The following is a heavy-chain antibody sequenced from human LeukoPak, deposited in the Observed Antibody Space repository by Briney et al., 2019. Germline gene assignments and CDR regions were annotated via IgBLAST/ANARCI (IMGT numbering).Heavy chain of an antibody. J-gene: IGHJ6*02. V-gene: IGHV3-49*03. Sequence: GGSLRLSCTASGFTFGDYAMSWFRQAPGKGLEWVGFIRSKAYGGTTEYAASVKGRFTISRDDSKSIAYLQMNSLKTEDTAVYYCTRESLRYFDWLPAPERGMDVWGQGTTVTVSS. D-gene: IGHD3-9*01. CDR3: TRESLRYFDWLPAPERGMDV. CDR1: GFTFGDYA. CDR2: IRSKAYGGTT.